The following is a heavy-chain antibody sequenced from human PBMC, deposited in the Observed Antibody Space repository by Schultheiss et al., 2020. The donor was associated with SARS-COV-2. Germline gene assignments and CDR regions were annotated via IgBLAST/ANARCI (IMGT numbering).Heavy chain of an antibody. CDR1: GFTFSNSD. D-gene: IGHD1-26*01. V-gene: IGHV3-23*01. J-gene: IGHJ3*02. CDR2: INSDGSST. CDR3: AKYPSKRSLDAFDI. Sequence: GGSLRLSCAASGFTFSNSDMNWVRQAPGKGLEWVSRINSDGSSTSYADSVKGRFTISRDNSKNTLYLQMNSLRVEDTAVYYCAKYPSKRSLDAFDIWGQGTMVTVSS.